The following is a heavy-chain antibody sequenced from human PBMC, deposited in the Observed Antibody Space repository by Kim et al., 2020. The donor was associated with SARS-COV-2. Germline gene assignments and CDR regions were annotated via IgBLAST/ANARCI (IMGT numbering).Heavy chain of an antibody. V-gene: IGHV3-33*01. Sequence: ANTVKGRFTISRDNSKNTLYLQMNSLRAEDTAVYYCATDGGDGYNKVDYWGQGTLVTVSS. J-gene: IGHJ4*02. CDR3: ATDGGDGYNKVDY. D-gene: IGHD5-12*01.